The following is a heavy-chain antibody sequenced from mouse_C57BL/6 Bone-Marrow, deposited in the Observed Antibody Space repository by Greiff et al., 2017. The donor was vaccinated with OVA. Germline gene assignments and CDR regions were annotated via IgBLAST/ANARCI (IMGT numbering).Heavy chain of an antibody. V-gene: IGHV2-6-1*01. D-gene: IGHD1-1*01. CDR1: GFSLTSYG. CDR2: IWSDGST. CDR3: ARHAGSSLYYAMDY. Sequence: VQLQQSGPGLVAPSQSLSITCTASGFSLTSYGVHWVRQPPGKGLEWLVVIWSDGSTTYNSALKSRLSISKDNSKSQVFLKMNSLQTDDTAMYYCARHAGSSLYYAMDYWGQGTSVTVSS. J-gene: IGHJ4*01.